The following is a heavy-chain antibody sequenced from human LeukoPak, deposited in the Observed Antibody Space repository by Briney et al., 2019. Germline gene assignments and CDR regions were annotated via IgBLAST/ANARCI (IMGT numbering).Heavy chain of an antibody. CDR1: AGSISTYY. V-gene: IGHV4-59*01. D-gene: IGHD2-2*01. Sequence: SETLSLTCTVSAGSISTYYWSWIRQPPGKGLEWIGYIYYSGSTNYNPSLKSRVTISVDTSKNQFSLKLSSVTAADTAVYYCARARAYCSSTSCYVKAYYMDVWGKGTTVTISS. CDR3: ARARAYCSSTSCYVKAYYMDV. CDR2: IYYSGST. J-gene: IGHJ6*03.